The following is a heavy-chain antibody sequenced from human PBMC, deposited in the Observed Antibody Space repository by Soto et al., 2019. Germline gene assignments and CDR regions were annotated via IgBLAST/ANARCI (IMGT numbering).Heavy chain of an antibody. J-gene: IGHJ6*02. Sequence: PGGSWRLPCGASGLTQSSFAVTWICQAPGQGLEWVGGINCSGGCKSYAVAVKGRFTISRDNSKNTLYLQMNSLRAEDTAVYYCAKGKGAATLPDYYYYGMDVWGQGTTVTVSS. CDR3: AKGKGAATLPDYYYYGMDV. D-gene: IGHD1-26*01. V-gene: IGHV3-23*01. CDR1: GLTQSSFA. CDR2: INCSGGCK.